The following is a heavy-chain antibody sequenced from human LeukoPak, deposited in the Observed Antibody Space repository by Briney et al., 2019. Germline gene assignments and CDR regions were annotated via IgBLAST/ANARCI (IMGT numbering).Heavy chain of an antibody. J-gene: IGHJ4*02. D-gene: IGHD3-16*01. CDR2: ISYDGSNK. V-gene: IGHV3-30*18. Sequence: PGGSLRLSCAASGFTFSSYGIHWVRQAPGKGLEWVAVISYDGSNKYYADSVKGRFTISRDNSKNTLYLQMNSLRAEDTAVYYCAKDLVMITFGGVSPFDYWGQGTLVTVSS. CDR3: AKDLVMITFGGVSPFDY. CDR1: GFTFSSYG.